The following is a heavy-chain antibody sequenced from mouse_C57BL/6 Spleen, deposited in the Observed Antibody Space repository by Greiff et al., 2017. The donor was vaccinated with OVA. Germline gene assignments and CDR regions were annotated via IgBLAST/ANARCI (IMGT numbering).Heavy chain of an antibody. J-gene: IGHJ4*01. Sequence: EVQVVESEGGLVQPGSSMKLSCTASGFTFSDYYMAWVRQVPDKGLEWVANINYDGSSTYYLDSLKSRFIISRDNAKNILYLQMSSLKSEDTATYYCARDLGYAMDYWGQGTSVTVSS. CDR1: GFTFSDYY. D-gene: IGHD4-1*01. CDR2: INYDGSST. V-gene: IGHV5-16*01. CDR3: ARDLGYAMDY.